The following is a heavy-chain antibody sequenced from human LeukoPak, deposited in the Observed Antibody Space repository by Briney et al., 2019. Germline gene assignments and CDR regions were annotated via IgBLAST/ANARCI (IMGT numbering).Heavy chain of an antibody. Sequence: GGSLRLSCAASGFTVSSNYMSWVRQAPGKGLEWVSVIYSGGSTYYADSVKGRFTISRDDSKSIAYLQMNSLKTEDTAVYYCTEAHCGGDCYSSHYYYGMDVWGQGTTVTVSS. V-gene: IGHV3-66*01. D-gene: IGHD2-21*02. CDR3: TEAHCGGDCYSSHYYYGMDV. CDR2: IYSGGST. CDR1: GFTVSSNY. J-gene: IGHJ6*02.